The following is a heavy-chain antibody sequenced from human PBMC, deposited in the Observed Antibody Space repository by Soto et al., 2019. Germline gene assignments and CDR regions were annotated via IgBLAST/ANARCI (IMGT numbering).Heavy chain of an antibody. V-gene: IGHV3-21*01. J-gene: IGHJ4*02. Sequence: EVQLVESGGGLVKPGGSLRISCAASGFIFSTYSMNWVRQAPGKGLEWVSSISSRGSYKHYADSVKGRFTISRDNAKTSLYLQMNRLRAEDTAVYYCAREGFSNYNNYYFDYWGQGTLVTVSS. CDR1: GFIFSTYS. CDR2: ISSRGSYK. CDR3: AREGFSNYNNYYFDY. D-gene: IGHD4-4*01.